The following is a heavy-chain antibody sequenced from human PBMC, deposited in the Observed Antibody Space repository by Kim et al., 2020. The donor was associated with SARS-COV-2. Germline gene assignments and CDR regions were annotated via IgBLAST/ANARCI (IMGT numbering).Heavy chain of an antibody. J-gene: IGHJ6*02. CDR1: GFTFSSYA. Sequence: GGSLRLSCAASGFTFSSYAMSWVRQTPGKGLEWVSAISGSGGSTYYADSVKGRFTISRDNSKNTLYLQMNSLRAEDTAVYYCAKGLYSNYLRYYYYYGMDVWGQGTTVTVSS. CDR2: ISGSGGST. CDR3: AKGLYSNYLRYYYYYGMDV. V-gene: IGHV3-23*01. D-gene: IGHD4-4*01.